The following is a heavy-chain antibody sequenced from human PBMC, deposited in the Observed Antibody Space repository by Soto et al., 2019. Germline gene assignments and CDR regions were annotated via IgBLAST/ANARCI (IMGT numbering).Heavy chain of an antibody. CDR3: ASSPGSLAGDY. V-gene: IGHV4-4*02. CDR2: IYHSGST. CDR1: SDFISTSTW. Sequence: PSETLSLTCTVSSDFISTSTWWSWVRQPPGRGLEWIGEIYHSGSTNYNPSLKSRVTISVDKTKNQFSLNLTSVTAADTAVYYCASSPGSLAGDYWGQGTLLTVSS. J-gene: IGHJ4*02. D-gene: IGHD2-15*01.